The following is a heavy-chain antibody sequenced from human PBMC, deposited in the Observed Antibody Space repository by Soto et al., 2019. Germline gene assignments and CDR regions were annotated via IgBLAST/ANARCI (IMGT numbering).Heavy chain of an antibody. CDR2: IYLGGSI. CDR1: GASISSYY. CDR3: ARGLFLDY. V-gene: IGHV4-59*01. J-gene: IGHJ4*02. Sequence: PSETLSLTCSVSGASISSYYYTWIRQTPGKGLEWIGYIYLGGSINYNPSFKSRVIISVDTSKNQFSVRLSSVTAADTAVYYCARGLFLDYWGQGTRVTVSS. D-gene: IGHD3-3*01.